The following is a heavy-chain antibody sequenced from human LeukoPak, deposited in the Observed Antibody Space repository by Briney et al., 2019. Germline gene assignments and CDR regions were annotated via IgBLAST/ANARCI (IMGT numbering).Heavy chain of an antibody. CDR3: ARATVVFWSGHDAFDI. Sequence: ASVKVSCKASGYTFTSYDINWVRQATGQGLEWMGWMNPNSGNTGYAQKFQGRVTITRNTSISTAYMELSSLRSEDTAVYYCARATVVFWSGHDAFDIWGQGTMVTVSS. J-gene: IGHJ3*02. CDR1: GYTFTSYD. D-gene: IGHD3-3*01. CDR2: MNPNSGNT. V-gene: IGHV1-8*03.